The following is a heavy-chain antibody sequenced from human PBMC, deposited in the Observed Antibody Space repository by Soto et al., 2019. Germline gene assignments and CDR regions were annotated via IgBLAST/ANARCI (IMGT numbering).Heavy chain of an antibody. CDR1: GGSFSGYY. Sequence: PSETLSLTCAVYGGSFSGYYWTWIRQPPGTGLEWIGGINHSGTTNYNPSFNSRVTISVDTSKNQFSLKLTSVTAADTAVYYCARGGGSPYHDHEFDYWGQGILVTVSS. CDR3: ARGGGSPYHDHEFDY. V-gene: IGHV4-34*01. CDR2: INHSGTT. J-gene: IGHJ4*02. D-gene: IGHD2-2*01.